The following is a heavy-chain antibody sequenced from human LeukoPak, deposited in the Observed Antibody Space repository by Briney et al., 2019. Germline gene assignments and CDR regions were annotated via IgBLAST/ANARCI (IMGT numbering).Heavy chain of an antibody. V-gene: IGHV4-39*01. D-gene: IGHD4-17*01. CDR2: IYYSGST. Sequence: WVRQAPGKGLEWIGSIYYSGSTYYNSSLKSRVTISVDTSKNQFSLKLTSVTVADTAVYYCARLTYDYGDRRSNWFDPWGQGTLVTVSS. J-gene: IGHJ5*02. CDR3: ARLTYDYGDRRSNWFDP.